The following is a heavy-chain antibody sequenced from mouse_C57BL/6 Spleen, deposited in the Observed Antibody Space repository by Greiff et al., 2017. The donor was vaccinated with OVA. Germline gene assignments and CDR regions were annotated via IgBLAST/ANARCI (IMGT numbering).Heavy chain of an antibody. CDR2: ISNGGGST. CDR1: GFTFSDYY. D-gene: IGHD1-1*01. J-gene: IGHJ4*01. CDR3: ARPGSSYDYYAMDY. V-gene: IGHV5-12*01. Sequence: DVMLVESGGGLVQPGGSLKLSCAASGFTFSDYYMYWVRQTPEKRLEWVAYISNGGGSTYYPDTVKGRFTISRDNAKNTLYLQMSRLKSEDTAMYYCARPGSSYDYYAMDYWGQGTSVTVSS.